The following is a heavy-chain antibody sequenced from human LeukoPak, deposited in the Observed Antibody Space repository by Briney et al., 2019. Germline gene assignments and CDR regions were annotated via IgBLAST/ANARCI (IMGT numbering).Heavy chain of an antibody. V-gene: IGHV1-2*02. Sequence: ASVKVSCKASGYIFTGHYMHWVRQAPGQGLEWVGWINPNSGGTKYAQKFQGRVNMTRDTSISTTYMELRRLTSDDTAVYYCARDISAGIYMYEYWGQGSLVTVSS. CDR1: GYIFTGHY. D-gene: IGHD2-15*01. CDR3: ARDISAGIYMYEY. J-gene: IGHJ4*02. CDR2: INPNSGGT.